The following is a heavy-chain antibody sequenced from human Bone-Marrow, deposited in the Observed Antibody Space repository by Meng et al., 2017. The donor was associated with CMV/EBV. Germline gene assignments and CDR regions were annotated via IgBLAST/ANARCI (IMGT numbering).Heavy chain of an antibody. J-gene: IGHJ4*02. CDR2: INEDGSRT. Sequence: GGSLRLSCAASGFTLSRYWMHWVRQAPGKGLVWVSRINEDGSRTDYADSVKGRFTISRDNGENTLYLEMNSLRAEDTAVYYCARDWSGSDDYWGQGTRVTVSS. CDR1: GFTLSRYW. V-gene: IGHV3-74*01. CDR3: ARDWSGSDDY. D-gene: IGHD1-26*01.